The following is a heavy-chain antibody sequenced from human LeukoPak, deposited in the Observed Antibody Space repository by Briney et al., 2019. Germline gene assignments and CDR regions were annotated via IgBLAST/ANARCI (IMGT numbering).Heavy chain of an antibody. V-gene: IGHV1-2*02. CDR2: INPNSGGT. CDR3: ATGDPRDFDWLPLDS. J-gene: IGHJ4*02. D-gene: IGHD3-9*01. Sequence: GASVKVSCKASGYTFTGYYIHWVRQAPGQGLEWMGWINPNSGGTNYAQKFQGRVTMTRDTSISTAYMELSRLRSDDTAVYYCATGDPRDFDWLPLDSWGQGTLVTVSS. CDR1: GYTFTGYY.